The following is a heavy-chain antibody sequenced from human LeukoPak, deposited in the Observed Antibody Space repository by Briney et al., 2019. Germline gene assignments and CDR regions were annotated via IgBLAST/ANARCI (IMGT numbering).Heavy chain of an antibody. D-gene: IGHD2-15*01. V-gene: IGHV5-51*01. CDR3: ATLTPSGAANMDV. CDR1: GYTFSSYW. Sequence: GESLRISCKGSGYTFSSYWIGWVRQMPGKGLEWMGIIYPGDSDTRYSPSFQGQVTISADKSISTAYLQWSSLKASDTAMYYCATLTPSGAANMDVWGKGTTVTVSS. J-gene: IGHJ6*03. CDR2: IYPGDSDT.